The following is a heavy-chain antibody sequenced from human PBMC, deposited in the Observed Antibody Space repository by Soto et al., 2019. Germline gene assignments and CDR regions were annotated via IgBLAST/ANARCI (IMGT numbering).Heavy chain of an antibody. D-gene: IGHD3-22*01. CDR3: ARDPLPYYYDSSGYYPNWFDP. J-gene: IGHJ5*02. CDR1: GGTFSSYA. V-gene: IGHV1-69*13. Sequence: ASVKVSCKASGGTFSSYAISWVRQAPGQGLEWMGGIIPIFGTANYAQKFQGRVTITADESTSTAYMELSRLRSDDTAVYYCARDPLPYYYDSSGYYPNWFDPWGQGTLVTVSS. CDR2: IIPIFGTA.